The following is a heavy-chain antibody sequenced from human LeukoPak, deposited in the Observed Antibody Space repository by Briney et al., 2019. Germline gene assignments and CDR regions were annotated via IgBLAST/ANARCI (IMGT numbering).Heavy chain of an antibody. V-gene: IGHV3-74*01. J-gene: IGHJ4*02. Sequence: GGSLRLSCAASEFTFSRYWMQWVRQAPGKGLVCVSRINSDGTITNYADSVKGRFTISRDNAKNTLYLQMNSLRAEDTAVYYCVRDSSASYWGQGTLVTVSS. CDR2: INSDGTIT. D-gene: IGHD3-22*01. CDR1: EFTFSRYW. CDR3: VRDSSASY.